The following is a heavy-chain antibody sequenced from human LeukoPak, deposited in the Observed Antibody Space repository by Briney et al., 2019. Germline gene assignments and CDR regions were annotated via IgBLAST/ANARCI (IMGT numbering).Heavy chain of an antibody. Sequence: GPPVKVSCKASGGTFSSYAISWVRQAPGQGLEWMGGIIPIFGTANYAQKFQGRVTITADESTSTAYMELNSLSAEDTAVYFCARAALLTGGGYHFDSWGQGTLVTVSS. J-gene: IGHJ4*02. CDR3: ARAALLTGGGYHFDS. CDR1: GGTFSSYA. CDR2: IIPIFGTA. V-gene: IGHV1-69*13. D-gene: IGHD7-27*01.